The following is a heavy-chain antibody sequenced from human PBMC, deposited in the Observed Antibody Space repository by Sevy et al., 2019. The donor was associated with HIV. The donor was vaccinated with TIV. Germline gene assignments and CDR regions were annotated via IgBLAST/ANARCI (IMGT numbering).Heavy chain of an antibody. J-gene: IGHJ4*02. D-gene: IGHD3-22*01. Sequence: SETLSLTCAVSGYSINSGYYWGWNRQPPGKGLEWIGSLYHDGSTSFKPSLKSRVTISVDTSKNQFSLKLTSVTAADTAVYYCARGGYYDTSGYYSYYFDYWGQGTLVTVSS. CDR1: GYSINSGYY. V-gene: IGHV4-38-2*01. CDR2: LYHDGST. CDR3: ARGGYYDTSGYYSYYFDY.